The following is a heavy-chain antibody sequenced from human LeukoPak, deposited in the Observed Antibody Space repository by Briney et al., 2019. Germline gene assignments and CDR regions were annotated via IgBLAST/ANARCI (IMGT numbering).Heavy chain of an antibody. D-gene: IGHD6-19*01. CDR3: ARYSSPPTRFDP. J-gene: IGHJ5*02. CDR1: GGSIGSYY. CDR2: IYTSGST. Sequence: PSETLSLTCTVSGGSIGSYYWSWIRQPAGKGLEWIGRIYTSGSTNYNPSLKTRVTMSVDTSKNQFSLKLNSVTAADTAVYYCARYSSPPTRFDPWGQGTLVTVSS. V-gene: IGHV4-4*07.